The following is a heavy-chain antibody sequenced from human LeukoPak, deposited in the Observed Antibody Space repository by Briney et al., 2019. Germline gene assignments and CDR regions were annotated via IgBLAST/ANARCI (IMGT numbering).Heavy chain of an antibody. D-gene: IGHD3-22*01. Sequence: GASVEVSCKVSGYTLTELSMHWVRQAPGKGLEWMGGFDPEDGETVYAQKFQGRVTMTEDTSTDTAYMELSSLRSEDTAVYYCATGDHYYDSSGYYYDWGQGTLVTVSS. CDR3: ATGDHYYDSSGYYYD. CDR1: GYTLTELS. V-gene: IGHV1-24*01. J-gene: IGHJ4*02. CDR2: FDPEDGET.